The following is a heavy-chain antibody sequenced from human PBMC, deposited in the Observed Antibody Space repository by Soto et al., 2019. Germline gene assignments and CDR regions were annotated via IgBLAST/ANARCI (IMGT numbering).Heavy chain of an antibody. D-gene: IGHD2-15*01. CDR2: TYYRSKWYN. J-gene: IGHJ6*02. CDR1: WDSVSSNSAA. CDR3: ARGTGGSGLDV. V-gene: IGHV6-1*01. Sequence: SQTLSLTCASSWDSVSSNSAACNWIRPSPSRGLEWLGRTYYRSKWYNDFAVSVKSRITINPDTSENQFSLQLNSVTPEDTAVYYCARGTGGSGLDVWGQGTTVTVSS.